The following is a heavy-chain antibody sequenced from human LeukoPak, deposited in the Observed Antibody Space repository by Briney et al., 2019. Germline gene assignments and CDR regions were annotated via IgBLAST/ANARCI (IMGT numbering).Heavy chain of an antibody. Sequence: PGGSLRLSCTVSGFTVSSDSMSWVRQAPGKGLEWVGRIESKTDGETTDYATPVKDRFIISRDDSTNTLNLQMNSLKSEDTAVYYCSTYGSGRKFDYWGQGTLVTVSS. D-gene: IGHD3-10*01. CDR2: IESKTDGETT. V-gene: IGHV3-15*04. CDR3: STYGSGRKFDY. J-gene: IGHJ4*02. CDR1: GFTVSSDS.